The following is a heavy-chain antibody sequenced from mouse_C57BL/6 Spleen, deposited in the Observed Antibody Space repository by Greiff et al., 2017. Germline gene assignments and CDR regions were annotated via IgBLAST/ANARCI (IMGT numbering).Heavy chain of an antibody. CDR3: TTSPPPGFAY. J-gene: IGHJ3*01. CDR2: IDPENGDT. CDR1: GFNIKDDY. Sequence: EVKLQQSGAELVRPGASVKLSCTASGFNIKDDYMHWVKQRPEQGLEWIGWIDPENGDTEYASKFQGKATITADTSSNTAYLQLSSLTSEDTAVYYCTTSPPPGFAYWGQGTLVTVAA. V-gene: IGHV14-4*01.